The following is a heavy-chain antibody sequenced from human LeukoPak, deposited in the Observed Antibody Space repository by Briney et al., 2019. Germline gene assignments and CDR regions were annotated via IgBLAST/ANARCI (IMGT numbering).Heavy chain of an antibody. D-gene: IGHD1-26*01. CDR2: INPNSGGT. J-gene: IGHJ4*02. CDR1: GYTFTGYY. V-gene: IGHV1-2*06. Sequence: ASVKVSCTASGYTFTGYYIHWLRQAPGQGLEWMGRINPNSGGTNYAQKFQGRVTMTRDTSISTAYMELSRLRSDDTAVYYCATSIIVDFDYWGQGTLVTVSS. CDR3: ATSIIVDFDY.